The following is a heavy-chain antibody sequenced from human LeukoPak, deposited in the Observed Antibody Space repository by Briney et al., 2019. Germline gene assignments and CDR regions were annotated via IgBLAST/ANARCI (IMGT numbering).Heavy chain of an antibody. CDR1: GFTFSSYG. CDR2: IWYDGSNK. V-gene: IGHV3-33*01. J-gene: IGHJ4*02. D-gene: IGHD6-19*01. CDR3: ATGGGQWLPRY. Sequence: PGGSLRLSCAASGFTFSSYGMHWVRQAPGKGLEWVAVIWYDGSNKYYADSVKGRFTISRDNSKNTLYLQMNSLRVEDTAMYYCATGGGQWLPRYWGQGTLVTVSS.